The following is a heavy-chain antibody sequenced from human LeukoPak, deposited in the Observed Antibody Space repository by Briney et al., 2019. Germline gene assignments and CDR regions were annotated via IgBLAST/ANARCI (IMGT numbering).Heavy chain of an antibody. D-gene: IGHD3-10*01. V-gene: IGHV3-30*02. CDR1: GFTFSSYG. J-gene: IGHJ4*02. Sequence: GSLRLSCAASGFTFSSYGMHWVRQAPGKGLEWVAFIRYYGNDKYYADSVKGRFTISRDNAKNSLYLQMNSLRAEDTAVYYCAREGESYPDLDYWGQGTLVTVSS. CDR3: AREGESYPDLDY. CDR2: IRYYGNDK.